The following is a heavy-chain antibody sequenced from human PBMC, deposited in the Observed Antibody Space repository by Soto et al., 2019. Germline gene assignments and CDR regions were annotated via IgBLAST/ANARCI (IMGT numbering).Heavy chain of an antibody. CDR3: GRGGITAAGYKLFDP. CDR2: IYYSGST. J-gene: IGHJ5*02. Sequence: QLQLQESGPGLVKTSETLALTCTVSGGSISSSSYYWGWIRQPPGKGLEWIGSIYYSGSTYYNPSLRSRVTISVETSKRQYSREVSSVSAADTAVYYCGRGGITAAGYKLFDPWGQGTLVTVSS. V-gene: IGHV4-39*01. CDR1: GGSISSSSYY. D-gene: IGHD6-13*01.